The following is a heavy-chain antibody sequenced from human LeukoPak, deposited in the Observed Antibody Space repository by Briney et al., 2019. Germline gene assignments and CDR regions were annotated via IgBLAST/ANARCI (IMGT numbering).Heavy chain of an antibody. CDR1: GFTFSSNY. CDR2: IYSGGST. D-gene: IGHD6-13*01. CDR3: ARVLAAAGRDY. J-gene: IGHJ4*02. Sequence: GGSLRLSCAASGFTFSSNYMSWVRQAPGKGLEWVSVIYSGGSTYYADSVKGRFTISRNNSKNTLYLQMNSLRAEDTAVYYCARVLAAAGRDYWGQGTLVTVSS. V-gene: IGHV3-66*01.